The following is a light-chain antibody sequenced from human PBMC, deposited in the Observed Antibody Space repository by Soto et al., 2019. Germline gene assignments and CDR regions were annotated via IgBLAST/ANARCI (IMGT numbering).Light chain of an antibody. J-gene: IGKJ5*01. CDR2: DAS. CDR1: QSVRSER. Sequence: EIVLTQSPDTLSLSPGERATLSCRASQSVRSERLAWYQQKRGQAPRLVIFDASFRASGIPERFRDSGSGTDFTLTITRLEPEDFAVYYCREYAGPPPITFGRGTRLDIK. CDR3: REYAGPPPIT. V-gene: IGKV3-20*01.